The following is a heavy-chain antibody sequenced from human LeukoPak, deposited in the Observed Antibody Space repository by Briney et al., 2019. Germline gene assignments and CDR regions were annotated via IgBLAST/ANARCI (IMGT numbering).Heavy chain of an antibody. CDR3: AREWLAFDL. Sequence: GGSLRLSCAPSGFTFNNYDMHWVSQAPGKGLEWVTFIRHDGTIKFYGDSVKGRFSISRDNSRNTLYLQMSSLRPEDTALYYCAREWLAFDLWGQGTLVTVSS. CDR2: IRHDGTIK. D-gene: IGHD6-19*01. CDR1: GFTFNNYD. J-gene: IGHJ4*02. V-gene: IGHV3-30*02.